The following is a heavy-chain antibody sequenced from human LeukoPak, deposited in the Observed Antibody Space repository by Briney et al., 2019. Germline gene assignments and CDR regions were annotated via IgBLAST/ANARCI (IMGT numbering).Heavy chain of an antibody. V-gene: IGHV1-24*01. CDR1: GYTLTELS. D-gene: IGHD6-13*01. CDR2: FDPEDGET. Sequence: ASVKVSCKVSGYTLTELSMHWVRQAPGKGLEWMGGFDPEDGETIYAQKFQGRVTMTEDTSTDTANMELSSLRSEDTAVYYCATDPKYSSSWYIGGFDPWGQGTLVTVSS. J-gene: IGHJ5*02. CDR3: ATDPKYSSSWYIGGFDP.